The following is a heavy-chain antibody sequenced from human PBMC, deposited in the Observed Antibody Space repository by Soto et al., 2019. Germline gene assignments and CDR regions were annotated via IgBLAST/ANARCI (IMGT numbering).Heavy chain of an antibody. J-gene: IGHJ4*02. V-gene: IGHV3-66*01. Sequence: DVQLVESGGGLVQPGGSLRLSCAASGFTVSNLYMTWVRQAPGKGLQWVAVISSGGSSYYADSVKGRFTISRDNSKNTLYLEMNSLRAEDTAVYYCERDTFGGAYDFLHGGQGTLVTVSS. CDR1: GFTVSNLY. D-gene: IGHD3-3*01. CDR3: ERDTFGGAYDFLH. CDR2: ISSGGSS.